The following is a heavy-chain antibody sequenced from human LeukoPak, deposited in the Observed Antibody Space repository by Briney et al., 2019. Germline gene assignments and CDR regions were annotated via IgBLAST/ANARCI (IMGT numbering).Heavy chain of an antibody. CDR3: AREAYCGGDCYSELKNPFDP. D-gene: IGHD2-21*01. J-gene: IGHJ5*02. CDR1: GFTFDDYA. V-gene: IGHV3-9*01. Sequence: GGSLRLSCAASGFTFDDYAMHWVRQAPGKGLEWVSGISWNSGSIGYADSVKGRFTISSDNAKNSLYLQMNSLRAEDTALYYCAREAYCGGDCYSELKNPFDPWGQGTLVTVSS. CDR2: ISWNSGSI.